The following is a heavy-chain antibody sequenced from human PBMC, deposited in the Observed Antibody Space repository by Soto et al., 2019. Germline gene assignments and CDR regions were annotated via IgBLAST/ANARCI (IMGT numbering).Heavy chain of an antibody. Sequence: QLQLQESGPGLVKPSETLSLTCTVSGGSISSSSYYWGWIRQPPGKGLEWIGSIYYSGSTYYNPSLKSRVTIPVDTPKNLSPLSLGSVPAAARAVYYCARLAPRTRMPRVVSWSDPWGQGTLVTVSS. CDR2: IYYSGST. V-gene: IGHV4-39*01. CDR3: ARLAPRTRMPRVVSWSDP. J-gene: IGHJ5*02. D-gene: IGHD2-15*01. CDR1: GGSISSSSYY.